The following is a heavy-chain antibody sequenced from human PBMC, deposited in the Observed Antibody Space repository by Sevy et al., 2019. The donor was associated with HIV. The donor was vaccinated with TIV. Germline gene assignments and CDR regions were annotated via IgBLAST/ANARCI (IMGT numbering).Heavy chain of an antibody. J-gene: IGHJ4*02. CDR2: ISGRGGST. CDR3: AKANCSGGSCYDY. V-gene: IGHV3-23*01. Sequence: GGSLRLSCAASGFTFSSYAMSWVRQAPGKGLEWASAISGRGGSTYYADSVKGRFTISRDNSKNTLYLQMNSLRAEDTAVYYCAKANCSGGSCYDYWGQGTLVTVSS. CDR1: GFTFSSYA. D-gene: IGHD2-15*01.